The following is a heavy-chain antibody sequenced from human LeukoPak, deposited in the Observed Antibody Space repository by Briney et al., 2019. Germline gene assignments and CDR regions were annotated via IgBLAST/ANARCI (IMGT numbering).Heavy chain of an antibody. Sequence: PSETLSLTCAVSGGSISSSNWWSWVRQPPGKGLEWIGEIYHSGNTNYNPSLKSRVTISLDKSKNQFSLKLRSVTAADTAVYYCAREEMPGKFDYWGQGTLVTVSS. CDR1: GGSISSSNW. J-gene: IGHJ4*02. CDR3: AREEMPGKFDY. D-gene: IGHD1-26*01. CDR2: IYHSGNT. V-gene: IGHV4-4*02.